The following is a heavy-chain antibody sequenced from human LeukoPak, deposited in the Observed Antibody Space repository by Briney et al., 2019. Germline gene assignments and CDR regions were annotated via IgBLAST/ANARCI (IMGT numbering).Heavy chain of an antibody. CDR2: IKQDGTVQ. D-gene: IGHD2-21*02. Sequence: GGSLRLSCAASGFALSAYWMNRVRQAPGKGLQRLANIKQDGTVQHYVDSVKGRFTISRDNAKNSLFLQMNSLRAEDTALYYCARDYTATGAMDVWGQGTTVTVS. CDR1: GFALSAYW. V-gene: IGHV3-7*01. CDR3: ARDYTATGAMDV. J-gene: IGHJ6*02.